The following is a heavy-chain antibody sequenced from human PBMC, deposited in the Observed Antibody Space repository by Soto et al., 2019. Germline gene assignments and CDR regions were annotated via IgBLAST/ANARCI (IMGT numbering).Heavy chain of an antibody. J-gene: IGHJ5*01. CDR2: TSGSGGST. CDR3: ARAYDFWSGFDY. CDR1: GFIFSNYA. Sequence: EVQLLESGGGLVQPGGSLRLSCAASGFIFSNYAMSWVRQAPGKGLEWVSATSGSGGSTHYADSVQGRFTISRDNSKNTLHLQMSSLRAEDTAVYYGARAYDFWSGFDYWGHGTLVTVSS. V-gene: IGHV3-23*01. D-gene: IGHD3-3*01.